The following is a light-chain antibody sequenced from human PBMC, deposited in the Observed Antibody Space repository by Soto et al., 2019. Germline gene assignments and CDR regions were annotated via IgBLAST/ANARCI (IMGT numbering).Light chain of an antibody. J-gene: IGKJ1*01. CDR2: DAS. V-gene: IGKV1-33*01. Sequence: DFQLTQAPSTLSASVGDRVTITCRASQSIGNWLAWYQQKPGKAPNLLIYDASNLETGVPSRFSGSGSGTDFTFTISSLQPEDIATYYCQQYDNLTWTFGQGTKVDNK. CDR1: QSIGNW. CDR3: QQYDNLTWT.